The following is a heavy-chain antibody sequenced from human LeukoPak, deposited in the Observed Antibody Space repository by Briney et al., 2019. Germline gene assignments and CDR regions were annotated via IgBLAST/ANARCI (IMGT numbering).Heavy chain of an antibody. V-gene: IGHV3-48*04. Sequence: SYISSSSSTIYYADSVKGRFTISRDNAKNSLYLQMNSLRAEDTAVYYCAKRIAAPPRSFDYWGQGILVTVSS. D-gene: IGHD6-6*01. CDR3: AKRIAAPPRSFDY. CDR2: ISSSSSTI. J-gene: IGHJ4*02.